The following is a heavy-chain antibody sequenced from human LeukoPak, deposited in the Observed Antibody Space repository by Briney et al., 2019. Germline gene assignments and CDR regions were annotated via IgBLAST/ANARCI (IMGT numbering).Heavy chain of an antibody. CDR1: GYTFTSYD. D-gene: IGHD6-13*01. Sequence: GASVKVSCKASGYTFTSYDINWVRQATGQGLEWMGWMNPNSGNTGYAQKFQGRVTMTRNTSISTAYMELSSLRSEDTAVYYCARAVGSSWYVYYYYYMDVWGKGTTVTISS. V-gene: IGHV1-8*01. CDR2: MNPNSGNT. J-gene: IGHJ6*03. CDR3: ARAVGSSWYVYYYYYMDV.